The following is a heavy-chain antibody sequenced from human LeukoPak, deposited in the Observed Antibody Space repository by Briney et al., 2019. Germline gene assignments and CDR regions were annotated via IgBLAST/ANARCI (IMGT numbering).Heavy chain of an antibody. D-gene: IGHD2-2*01. CDR1: GFSVGNNY. Sequence: GSPRLSCAVSGFSVGNNYMSWVRQAPGKGLQWVSVMYGDGTIEYADSVRGRFSISRDISKNTLYLLMDSLRPDDTAIYYCARELWGYCSTASCPFGYWGQGTLVTVSS. V-gene: IGHV3-66*02. CDR3: ARELWGYCSTASCPFGY. CDR2: MYGDGTI. J-gene: IGHJ4*02.